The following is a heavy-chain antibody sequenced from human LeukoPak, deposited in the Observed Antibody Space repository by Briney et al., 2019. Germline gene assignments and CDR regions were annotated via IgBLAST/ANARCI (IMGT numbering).Heavy chain of an antibody. J-gene: IGHJ4*02. D-gene: IGHD6-19*01. CDR2: MYYSGST. Sequence: SETLSLTCTVSGGSISSYYWSWIRQPPGKGLEWIGYMYYSGSTNYNPSLKSRVTISVDTSRNQFSLKLSSVTAADTAVYYCARGAVAYYYFDNWGQGTLVTVSS. V-gene: IGHV4-59*01. CDR3: ARGAVAYYYFDN. CDR1: GGSISSYY.